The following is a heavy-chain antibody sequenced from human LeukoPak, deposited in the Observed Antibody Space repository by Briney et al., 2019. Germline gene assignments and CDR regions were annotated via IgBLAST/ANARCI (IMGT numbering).Heavy chain of an antibody. CDR2: ISSSSAYM. D-gene: IGHD2-2*02. J-gene: IGHJ4*02. CDR3: ARVWGDCSYTNCYISEY. CDR1: GFTFSSYS. Sequence: GGSLRLSCAASGFTFSSYSMNWVRQAPGERLEWVSSISSSSAYMYYADAVRGRFTISRDGAKNSLFLQMNSLRAEDTAVYYCARVWGDCSYTNCYISEYWGQGTLVIVSS. V-gene: IGHV3-21*01.